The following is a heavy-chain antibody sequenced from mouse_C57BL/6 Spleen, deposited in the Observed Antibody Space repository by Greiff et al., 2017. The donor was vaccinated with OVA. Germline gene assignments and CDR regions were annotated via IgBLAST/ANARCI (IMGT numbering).Heavy chain of an antibody. CDR1: GYAFSSYW. J-gene: IGHJ4*01. CDR3: ARQPSGYAMDY. V-gene: IGHV1-80*01. Sequence: VKLKESGAELVKPGASVKISCKASGYAFSSYWMNWVKQRPGKGLEWIGQIYPGDGDTNYNGKFKGKATLTADKSSSTAYMQLSSLTSEDSAVYFCARQPSGYAMDYWGQGTSVTVSS. D-gene: IGHD3-1*01. CDR2: IYPGDGDT.